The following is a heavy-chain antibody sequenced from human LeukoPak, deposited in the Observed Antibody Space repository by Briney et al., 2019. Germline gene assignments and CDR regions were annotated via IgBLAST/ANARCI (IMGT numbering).Heavy chain of an antibody. CDR2: INPIGGGT. CDR1: GYTFTGYS. V-gene: IGHV1-2*02. J-gene: IGHJ2*01. CDR3: ARHDYGDYVTPYFDL. Sequence: GASVKVSCKTSGYTFTGYSIHWVRQAPGHGLEWMGWINPIGGGTIYAQRFQGRVTMTRDTSISTAYMEVNRLRSDDTAVYYCARHDYGDYVTPYFDLWGRGTLVTVSS. D-gene: IGHD4-17*01.